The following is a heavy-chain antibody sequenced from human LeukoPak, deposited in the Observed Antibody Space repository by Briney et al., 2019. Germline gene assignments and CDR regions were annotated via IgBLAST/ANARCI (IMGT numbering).Heavy chain of an antibody. Sequence: GGSLRLSCAASGFTFSSHSMNWVRQAPGKGLEWVSSISSSSSYIYYADSVKGRFTISRDNAKNSLYLQMNSLRAEDTAVYYCASAAGWELGYWGQGTLVTVSS. V-gene: IGHV3-21*01. J-gene: IGHJ4*02. CDR2: ISSSSSYI. CDR1: GFTFSSHS. CDR3: ASAAGWELGY. D-gene: IGHD3-10*01.